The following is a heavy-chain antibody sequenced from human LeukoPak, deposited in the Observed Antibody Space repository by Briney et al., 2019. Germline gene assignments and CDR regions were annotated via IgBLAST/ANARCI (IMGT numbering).Heavy chain of an antibody. Sequence: ASVKVSCKASGYTFTSYGISWVRQAPGQGLEWMGWISAYNGNTNYAQKLQGRVTMTTDTSTSTAYMELRSLRSDDTAVYYYARGNDYGDYGAMGYYFDYWGQGTLVTVSS. CDR1: GYTFTSYG. CDR3: ARGNDYGDYGAMGYYFDY. CDR2: ISAYNGNT. J-gene: IGHJ4*02. V-gene: IGHV1-18*01. D-gene: IGHD4-17*01.